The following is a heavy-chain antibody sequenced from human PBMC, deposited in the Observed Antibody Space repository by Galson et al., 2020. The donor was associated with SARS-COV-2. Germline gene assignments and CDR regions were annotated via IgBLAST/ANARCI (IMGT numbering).Heavy chain of an antibody. CDR3: ATPRRSYYYDSSGYYDGVFDY. Sequence: GGSLRLSCAASGFTFSSYAMHWVRQAPGKGLEWVAVISYDGSNTYYADSVKGRFTISRDNSKNTLYLQMNSLRAEDTAVYYCATPRRSYYYDSSGYYDGVFDYWGQGTLVTVSS. CDR1: GFTFSSYA. V-gene: IGHV3-30*01. CDR2: ISYDGSNT. D-gene: IGHD3-22*01. J-gene: IGHJ4*02.